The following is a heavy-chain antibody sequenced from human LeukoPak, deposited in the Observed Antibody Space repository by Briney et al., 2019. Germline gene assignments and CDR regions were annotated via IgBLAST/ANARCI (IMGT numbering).Heavy chain of an antibody. J-gene: IGHJ4*02. D-gene: IGHD5-18*01. V-gene: IGHV3-15*01. CDR1: GFTFSNAW. CDR2: IKSKTDGGTT. Sequence: PGGSLRLSCSASGFTFSNAWMSWVRQAPGKGLEWVGRIKSKTDGGTTDYAAPVKGRFTISRDDSKNTLYLQMNSLKTEDTAVYYCTTDVDTAMGFDYWGQGTLVTVSS. CDR3: TTDVDTAMGFDY.